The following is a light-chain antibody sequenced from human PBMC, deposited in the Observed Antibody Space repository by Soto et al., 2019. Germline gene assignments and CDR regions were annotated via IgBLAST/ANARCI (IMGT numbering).Light chain of an antibody. J-gene: IGKJ4*01. V-gene: IGKV3-11*01. CDR3: QQRSNGPLT. CDR1: QSVSSY. CDR2: DAS. Sequence: EIVLTQSPATLSLSPGERATLSCRASQSVSSYLAWYQQKPGQAPRLLIYDASNRATGIPARFSGSGSGTDFTLTISSLEPEDVAVYYCQQRSNGPLTCGGGTKVEIK.